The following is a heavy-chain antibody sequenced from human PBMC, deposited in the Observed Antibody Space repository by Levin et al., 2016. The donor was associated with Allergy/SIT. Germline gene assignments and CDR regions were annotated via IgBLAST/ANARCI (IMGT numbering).Heavy chain of an antibody. D-gene: IGHD3/OR15-3a*01. CDR1: GGSISSYY. J-gene: IGHJ4*02. CDR3: ARGGLGHGDGQGGYFDY. V-gene: IGHV4-59*12. CDR2: IYYSGST. Sequence: SETLSLTCTVSGGSISSYYWSWIRQPPGKGLEWIGYIYYSGSTNYNPSLKSRVTISVDTSKNQFSLKLSSVTAADTAVYYCARGGLGHGDGQGGYFDYWGQGTLVTVSS.